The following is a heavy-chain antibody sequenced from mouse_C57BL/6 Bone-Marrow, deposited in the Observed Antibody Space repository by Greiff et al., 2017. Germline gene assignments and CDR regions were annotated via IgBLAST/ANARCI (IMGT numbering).Heavy chain of an antibody. CDR1: GFNIKDDY. CDR2: IDPENGDT. D-gene: IGHD1-1*01. CDR3: TTIRVTTVVADY. Sequence: EVQLQQSGAELVRPGASVKLSCTASGFNIKDDYMHWVKQRPEQGLEWIGWIDPENGDTEYASKFQGKAPITADTSSNSAYLQLSSLTSEDTAVYSCTTIRVTTVVADYCCQGTTLTVSS. V-gene: IGHV14-4*01. J-gene: IGHJ2*01.